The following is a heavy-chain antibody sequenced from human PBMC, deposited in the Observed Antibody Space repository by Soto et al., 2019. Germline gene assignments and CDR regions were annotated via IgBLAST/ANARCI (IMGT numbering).Heavy chain of an antibody. CDR3: ARIIGAGWSGGFRYYGMDV. CDR1: GFSLGNDGMG. V-gene: IGHV2-26*01. D-gene: IGHD6-19*01. CDR2: IFPTDEK. Sequence: QVTLKESGPVLMKTTETLTLTCAVSGFSLGNDGMGVTWIRQTPGRALEWLAHIFPTDEKSYSPTLKNRLVISKDTTKGQVVLTMTNVNPLDTATYYCARIIGAGWSGGFRYYGMDVWGQGTAVTVTS. J-gene: IGHJ6*02.